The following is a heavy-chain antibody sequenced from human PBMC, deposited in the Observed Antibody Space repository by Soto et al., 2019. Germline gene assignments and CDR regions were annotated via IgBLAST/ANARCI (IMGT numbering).Heavy chain of an antibody. D-gene: IGHD4-17*01. Sequence: QVQLVQSGAEVKKPGASVKVSCKASGYAFGGYAISWVRQAPGQGLEWMGWVSAYSGNTDYAQNLQGRVSMTTETSTSTAYMELGSLTSDDTAVYYCARPSGSYGDYAWSLAYWGQGTLVTVSS. CDR1: GYAFGGYA. CDR3: ARPSGSYGDYAWSLAY. J-gene: IGHJ4*02. CDR2: VSAYSGNT. V-gene: IGHV1-18*04.